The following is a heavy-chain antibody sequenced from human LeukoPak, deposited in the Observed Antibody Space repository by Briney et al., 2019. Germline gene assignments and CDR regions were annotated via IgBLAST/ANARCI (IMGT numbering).Heavy chain of an antibody. V-gene: IGHV4-34*01. Sequence: SETLSLTCAVYGGSLSGHYWSWIRRPPGKGLEWIGEINHSGSTNYKPSLKSRVTISVDTSKNQFSLKLSSVTAADTAVYYCASYYYDSSGYYRPYWYFDLWGRGTLVTVSS. J-gene: IGHJ2*01. D-gene: IGHD3-22*01. CDR1: GGSLSGHY. CDR3: ASYYYDSSGYYRPYWYFDL. CDR2: INHSGST.